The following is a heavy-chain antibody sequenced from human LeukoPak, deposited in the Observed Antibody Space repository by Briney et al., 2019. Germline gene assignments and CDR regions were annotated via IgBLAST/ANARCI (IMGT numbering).Heavy chain of an antibody. CDR2: ISGSGGST. D-gene: IGHD3/OR15-3a*01. J-gene: IGHJ4*02. CDR1: GFTFSSYG. CDR3: ATEGTGYYYDY. Sequence: GGSLRLSCAASGFTFSSYGMSWVRQAPGKGLEWVSAISGSGGSTYYADSVKGRFTISRDNSKNTLYLQLNSLRAEDTAVYYCATEGTGYYYDYWGQGTLVTVSS. V-gene: IGHV3-23*01.